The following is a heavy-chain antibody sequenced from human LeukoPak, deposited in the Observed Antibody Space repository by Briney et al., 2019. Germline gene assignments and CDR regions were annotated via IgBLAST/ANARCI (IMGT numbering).Heavy chain of an antibody. Sequence: GGSLRLSCAASGFTVSSNYMNWVRQAPGKGLEWVSYISSSGSTIYYADSVKGRFTISRDNAKNSLYLQMNSLRAEDTAVYYCARVGGSYGFLSQKPRYFQHWGQGTLVTVSS. D-gene: IGHD1-26*01. CDR2: ISSSGSTI. J-gene: IGHJ1*01. CDR1: GFTVSSNY. V-gene: IGHV3-48*03. CDR3: ARVGGSYGFLSQKPRYFQH.